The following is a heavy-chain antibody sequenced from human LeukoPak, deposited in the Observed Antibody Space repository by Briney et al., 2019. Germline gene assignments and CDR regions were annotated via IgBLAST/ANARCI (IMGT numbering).Heavy chain of an antibody. Sequence: SETLSLTCAVSGGSISSSSYYWGWIRQPPGKGLEWIGSIYYSGSTYYSPSLKSRVTISVDTSKNQFSLNLRTPTAADTAVYYCARQPGPGYCSGGSCYSPSEYYGMDVWGQGTTVTVSS. V-gene: IGHV4-39*01. D-gene: IGHD2-15*01. CDR1: GGSISSSSYY. CDR3: ARQPGPGYCSGGSCYSPSEYYGMDV. CDR2: IYYSGST. J-gene: IGHJ6*02.